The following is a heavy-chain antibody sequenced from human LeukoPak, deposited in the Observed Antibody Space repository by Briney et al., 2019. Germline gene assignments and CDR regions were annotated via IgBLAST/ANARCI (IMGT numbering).Heavy chain of an antibody. V-gene: IGHV5-10-1*01. CDR3: ARQGRGSCNSATCNAVWFDP. CDR2: IDPSDSYT. Sequence: KHGESLKISFKGSGYSFTSYSITWVRQMPGKGLEWMGRIDPSDSYTNYSPSFQGHVTISADKSSSTAYLQWSSLQASDTAMYYCARQGRGSCNSATCNAVWFDPWGQGTLVTVSS. D-gene: IGHD2/OR15-2a*01. J-gene: IGHJ5*02. CDR1: GYSFTSYS.